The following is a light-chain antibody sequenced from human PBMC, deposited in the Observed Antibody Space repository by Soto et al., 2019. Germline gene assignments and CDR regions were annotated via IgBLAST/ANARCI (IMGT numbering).Light chain of an antibody. CDR3: QQYYSTPRT. V-gene: IGKV4-1*01. J-gene: IGKJ1*01. CDR2: WAS. Sequence: DIVMTRSPDSLAVSLGERATINCKSSQSVLYSSNNKNYLAWYQQKPGQPPKLLIYWASTRESGVPDRFSGSGSGTDFTLTISSLQVEDVAVYYCQQYYSTPRTFGQGTKVEIK. CDR1: QSVLYSSNNKNY.